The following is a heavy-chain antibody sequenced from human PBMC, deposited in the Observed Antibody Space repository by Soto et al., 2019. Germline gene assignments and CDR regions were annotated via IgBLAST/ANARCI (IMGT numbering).Heavy chain of an antibody. CDR3: AKDGGKDGYFGNWFDP. CDR1: GYTFTSYY. CDR2: IIPIFGSA. Sequence: SVKVSCKASGYTFTSYYMHWVRQAPGQGLEWLGRIIPIFGSANYAQKFQGRVAITADESTTTAYMELGSLRSDDTAVYYCAKDGGKDGYFGNWFDPWGQGTLVTVSS. V-gene: IGHV1-69*13. D-gene: IGHD5-12*01. J-gene: IGHJ5*02.